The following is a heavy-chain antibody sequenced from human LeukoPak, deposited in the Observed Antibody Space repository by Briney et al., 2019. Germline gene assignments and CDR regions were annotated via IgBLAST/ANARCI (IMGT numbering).Heavy chain of an antibody. D-gene: IGHD3-10*02. CDR3: AELGITMIGGV. V-gene: IGHV3-23*01. Sequence: GGSLRLSCAASGFTLSGYAMSWVRQAPGKGLEWVSAISDTGNTYHADSVKGRFTISRDNSKNTLYLQMNSLRAEDTAVYYCAELGITMIGGVWGKGTTVTISS. CDR2: ISDTGNT. J-gene: IGHJ6*04. CDR1: GFTLSGYA.